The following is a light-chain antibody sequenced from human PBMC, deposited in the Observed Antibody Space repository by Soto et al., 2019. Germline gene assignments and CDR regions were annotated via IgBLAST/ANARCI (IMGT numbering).Light chain of an antibody. CDR2: GNS. J-gene: IGLJ2*01. V-gene: IGLV1-40*01. CDR1: SSNIGAGYD. CDR3: QSYDSSLSGVV. Sequence: QSVLTQPPSVSGAPGQRVTISCTGSSSNIGAGYDVHWYLQLPGTAPKLLIYGNSNRPSGVPDRFSGSKSGTSASLAITGLRAEDEADYYCQSYDSSLSGVVFGGGTKLTVL.